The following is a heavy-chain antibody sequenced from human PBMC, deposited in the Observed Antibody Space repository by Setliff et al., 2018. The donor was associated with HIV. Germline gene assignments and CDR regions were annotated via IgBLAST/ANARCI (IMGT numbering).Heavy chain of an antibody. CDR3: ARRVDNSGTFPDKNWFDP. D-gene: IGHD3-10*01. CDR1: GGSLSNYC. J-gene: IGHJ5*02. V-gene: IGHV4-4*09. Sequence: SETLSLTCSVSGGSLSNYCWNWIRQSPGKGLEWIGYIFASETTNYNPYYNPSLQSRVTLSIDTSKNQFSLKLRSVTAADTAIYYCARRVDNSGTFPDKNWFDPWSQGRLVTVSS. CDR2: IFASETT.